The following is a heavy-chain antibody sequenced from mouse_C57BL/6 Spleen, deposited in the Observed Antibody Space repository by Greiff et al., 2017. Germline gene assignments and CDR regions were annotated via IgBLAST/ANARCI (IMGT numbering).Heavy chain of an antibody. J-gene: IGHJ4*01. CDR1: GFSLTSYG. V-gene: IGHV2-6-1*01. Sequence: VKLVESGPGLVAPSQSLSITCTVSGFSLTSYGVHWVRQPPGTGLEWLVVIWSDGSTTYNSALKSRLSISKDNSKSQVFLKMNSLQTDDTAMYYCARHSKLLYAMDYWGQGTSVTVSS. D-gene: IGHD1-1*01. CDR2: IWSDGST. CDR3: ARHSKLLYAMDY.